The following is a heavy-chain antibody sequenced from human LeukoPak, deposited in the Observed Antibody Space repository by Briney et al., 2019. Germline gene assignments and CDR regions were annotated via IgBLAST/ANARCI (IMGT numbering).Heavy chain of an antibody. D-gene: IGHD1/OR15-1a*01. CDR2: FYYSGNT. J-gene: IGHJ4*02. Sequence: SETLSLTCTVSGGYINSYYWSWIRQPPGKGLERIGYFYYSGNTNYNPSLKSRVTISVDMSKNQLSLKLTSVTAADTAVYYCARSPWDKGRTSLDYWGQGTLVTVSS. V-gene: IGHV4-59*01. CDR3: ARSPWDKGRTSLDY. CDR1: GGYINSYY.